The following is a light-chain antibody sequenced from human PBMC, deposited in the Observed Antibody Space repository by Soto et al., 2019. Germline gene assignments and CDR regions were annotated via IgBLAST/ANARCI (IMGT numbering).Light chain of an antibody. CDR1: LNIGDS. Sequence: DIPMTQPPASLSAYVGDRVTINCWASLNIGDSLSWFQPKAGKPPTQLIYGASALQSGVPVRFSGSASGTDFTLTIRNMQREEFATYYCLQTYNLPRTFGQGTKVDI. V-gene: IGKV1-39*01. J-gene: IGKJ1*01. CDR3: LQTYNLPRT. CDR2: GAS.